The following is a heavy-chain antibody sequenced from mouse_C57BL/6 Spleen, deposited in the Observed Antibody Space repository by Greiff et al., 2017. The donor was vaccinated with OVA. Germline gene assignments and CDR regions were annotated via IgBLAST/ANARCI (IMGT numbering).Heavy chain of an antibody. J-gene: IGHJ3*01. Sequence: VQLQQSGAELVRPRASVTLSCKASGYTFTDYEMHWVKQTPVHGLEWIGAIDPETGGTAYNQKFKGKAILTADKSSSTAYMELRSLTSEDSAVYYCTRLTGTGWFAYWGQGTLVTVSA. D-gene: IGHD4-1*01. CDR1: GYTFTDYE. V-gene: IGHV1-15*01. CDR3: TRLTGTGWFAY. CDR2: IDPETGGT.